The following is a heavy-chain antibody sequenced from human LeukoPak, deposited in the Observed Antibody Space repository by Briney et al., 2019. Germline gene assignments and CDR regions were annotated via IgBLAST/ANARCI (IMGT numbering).Heavy chain of an antibody. D-gene: IGHD5-18*01. CDR2: IYPGDSDT. CDR3: ARSLESGYSYGYHHWSPRSNYYMDV. J-gene: IGHJ6*03. CDR1: GYSFTSYW. Sequence: GESLKISCKGSGYSFTSYWIGWVRQMPGKGLEWMGIIYPGDSDTRYSPSFQGQVTISADKSISTAYLQWSSLKASDTAMYYCARSLESGYSYGYHHWSPRSNYYMDVWGKGTTVTVSS. V-gene: IGHV5-51*01.